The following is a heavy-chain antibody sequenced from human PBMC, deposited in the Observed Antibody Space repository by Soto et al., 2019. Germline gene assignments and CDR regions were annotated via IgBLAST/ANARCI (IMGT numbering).Heavy chain of an antibody. CDR3: ARDWATIFGGVTSPHFDF. V-gene: IGHV1-18*01. Sequence: QVPLVQSGAEVKKPGASVKVSCKASGYTFTSYGISWVRQAPGEGLEWMGWISGFNGATNYAQRLQGRVTMTTDASASTAYMELRTLRSDDTAVYYCARDWATIFGGVTSPHFDFWGQGTLVTVSS. J-gene: IGHJ4*02. CDR1: GYTFTSYG. CDR2: ISGFNGAT. D-gene: IGHD3-3*01.